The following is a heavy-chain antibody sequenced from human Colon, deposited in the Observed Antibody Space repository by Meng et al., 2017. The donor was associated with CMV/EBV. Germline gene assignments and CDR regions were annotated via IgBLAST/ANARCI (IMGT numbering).Heavy chain of an antibody. CDR1: GGSISSGGYY. J-gene: IGHJ4*02. CDR3: ARAVYSYALFDY. V-gene: IGHV4-30-4*01. CDR2: IYYSGST. D-gene: IGHD5-18*01. Sequence: TCAVSGGSISSGGYYWSWSRQPPGKGLEWIGYIYYSGSTYYHPSLKSRVTISVDTSKNQFSLKLSSVTAADTAVYYCARAVYSYALFDYWGQGTLVTV.